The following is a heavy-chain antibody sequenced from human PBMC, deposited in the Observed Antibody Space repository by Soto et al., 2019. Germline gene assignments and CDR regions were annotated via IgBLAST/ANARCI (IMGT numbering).Heavy chain of an antibody. CDR3: AREVNIVADQSPGDFDY. D-gene: IGHD5-12*01. V-gene: IGHV1-46*03. J-gene: IGHJ4*02. CDR1: GYTFTSYY. CDR2: INPSGGST. Sequence: ASVKVSCKASGYTFTSYYMLWVRQAPGQGLEWMGIINPSGGSTSYAQKFQGRVTMTRDTSTSTVYMELSSLRSEDTAVYYCAREVNIVADQSPGDFDYWGQGTLVTVSS.